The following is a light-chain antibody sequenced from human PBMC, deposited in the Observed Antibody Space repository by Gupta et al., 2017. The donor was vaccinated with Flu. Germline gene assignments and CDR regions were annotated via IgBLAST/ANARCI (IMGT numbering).Light chain of an antibody. J-gene: IGKJ4*01. CDR3: QQSHSTPLT. CDR1: QSISSY. CDR2: AAS. V-gene: IGKV1-39*01. Sequence: DIQMTQSPSSLSASVGERVTITCRASQSISSYLNWYQQKPGKAPKLLIYAASSLKSGVPSRLSGSGSGTDFTLTISRLQPEDFATYYCQQSHSTPLTFGRGTKVEIK.